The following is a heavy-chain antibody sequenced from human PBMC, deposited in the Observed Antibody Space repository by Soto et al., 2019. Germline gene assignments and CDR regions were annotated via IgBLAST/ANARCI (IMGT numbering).Heavy chain of an antibody. CDR1: GFTFSSYA. Sequence: AGGSLRLSCAASGFTFSSYAMSWVRQAPGKGLEWVSDIRVRGGSSYYAESVKGRFTISRDNSKNMLYLQMNSLGPEDTALYYCAKQDCSGSDCYEVDNWGQGTLVTVSS. D-gene: IGHD2-15*01. J-gene: IGHJ4*02. V-gene: IGHV3-23*01. CDR3: AKQDCSGSDCYEVDN. CDR2: IRVRGGSS.